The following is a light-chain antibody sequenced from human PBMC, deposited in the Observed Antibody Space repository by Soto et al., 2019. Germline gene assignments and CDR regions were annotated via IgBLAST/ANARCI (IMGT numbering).Light chain of an antibody. CDR1: QRVSSSY. V-gene: IGKV3-20*01. CDR3: QQYGSSSYT. CDR2: GAS. Sequence: EIVLTQSPGTLSLSPGERATLSCRASQRVSSSYLAWYPQKPGQAPRLLIYGASRRATGIPDRFSGSGSGTDFTLTISRLEPEDFAVYYCQQYGSSSYTFGQGTKLEIK. J-gene: IGKJ2*01.